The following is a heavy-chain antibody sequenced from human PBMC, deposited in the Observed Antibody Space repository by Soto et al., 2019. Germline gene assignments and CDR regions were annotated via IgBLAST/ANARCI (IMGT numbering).Heavy chain of an antibody. CDR2: FDPEDGET. CDR3: AIQRYYYDSSGYYYY. CDR1: GYTLTELS. D-gene: IGHD3-22*01. V-gene: IGHV1-24*01. Sequence: ASVKVSCKVSGYTLTELSMHWVRQAPGKGLEWMGGFDPEDGETIYAQKFQGRVTMTEDTSTDTAYMELSSLRSEDTAVYYCAIQRYYYDSSGYYYYWGQGTLVTVSS. J-gene: IGHJ4*02.